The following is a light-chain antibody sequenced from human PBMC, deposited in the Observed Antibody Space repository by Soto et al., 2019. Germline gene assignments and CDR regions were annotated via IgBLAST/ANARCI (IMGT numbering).Light chain of an antibody. CDR3: QQYSTYSKT. CDR2: DAS. J-gene: IGKJ1*01. V-gene: IGKV1-5*01. CDR1: HNINSW. Sequence: DIQLTQSPSTLSASLGDRLTITCLASHNINSWLAWYQQRPGKAPKLLIFDASTLESGVPSRFSGSGSGTEFTLTISSLQPDDFATYYCQQYSTYSKTFGQGTKVDIK.